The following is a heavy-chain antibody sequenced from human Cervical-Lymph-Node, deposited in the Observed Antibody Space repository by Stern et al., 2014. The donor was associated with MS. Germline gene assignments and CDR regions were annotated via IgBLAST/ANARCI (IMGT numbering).Heavy chain of an antibody. CDR1: GYNFPNYY. D-gene: IGHD3-22*01. CDR2: TNPSGGSP. J-gene: IGHJ4*02. CDR3: TRARYHYDSSGYFYFFDF. V-gene: IGHV1-46*01. Sequence: VQLVESGAEVRKPGASVKVSCKASGYNFPNYYLHWVRAAPGQGLEWMGMTNPSGGSPSYAQKFQGKIAMTRDTSTTTVYMELSRLTSDDTALYYCTRARYHYDSSGYFYFFDFWGQGTPVTVSS.